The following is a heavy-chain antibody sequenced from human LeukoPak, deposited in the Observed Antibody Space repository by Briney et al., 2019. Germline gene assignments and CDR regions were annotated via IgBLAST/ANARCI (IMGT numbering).Heavy chain of an antibody. CDR2: ISDSGGST. CDR3: ARRGVVIRVILVGFHKEAYYFDS. Sequence: GGSLRLSCAVSGITLSNYGMSWVRQAPGRGLEWVAGISDSGGSTNYADSVKGRFTISRDNRKNTLYLQMNSLRAEDTAVYFCARRGVVIRVILVGFHKEAYYFDSWGQGPLVTVSS. D-gene: IGHD3-22*01. CDR1: GITLSNYG. J-gene: IGHJ4*02. V-gene: IGHV3-23*01.